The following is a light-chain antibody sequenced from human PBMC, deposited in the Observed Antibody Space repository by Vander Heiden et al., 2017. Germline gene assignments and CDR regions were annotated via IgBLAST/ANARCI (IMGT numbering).Light chain of an antibody. V-gene: IGLV2-8*01. CDR3: SAYLAYNNFV. CDR1: SSDAGRDNY. CDR2: EVT. J-gene: IGLJ1*01. Sequence: QSALTQPPSASGSPGQSVTISCSGISSDAGRDNYVSWYQQHPGEAPKLIIYEVTKRPSGVPARFSGSKSADAASLTVSGLQPEDEAQYYCSAYLAYNNFVFGPGTKVTVL.